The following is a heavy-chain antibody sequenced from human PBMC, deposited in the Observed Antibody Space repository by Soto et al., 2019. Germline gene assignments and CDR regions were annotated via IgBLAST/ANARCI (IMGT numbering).Heavy chain of an antibody. V-gene: IGHV4-59*01. J-gene: IGHJ4*02. Sequence: SETLSLTCTVSGGSISSYYWSWIRQPPGKGLEWIGYIYDSGSTNYNPSLKSRVTISVDTSKNQFSLKLTSVTAADAAVYYCAAPPRYWGQGTLVTVSS. CDR3: AAPPRY. D-gene: IGHD6-6*01. CDR2: IYDSGST. CDR1: GGSISSYY.